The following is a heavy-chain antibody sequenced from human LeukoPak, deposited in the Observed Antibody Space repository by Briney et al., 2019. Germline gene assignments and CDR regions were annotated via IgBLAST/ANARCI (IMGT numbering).Heavy chain of an antibody. V-gene: IGHV4-59*08. D-gene: IGHD1-1*01. Sequence: SETLSLTCTVSGGSISSYYWSWIRQPPGKGLEWIGYIYYSGSTNYNPSLKSRVTISVDTSKNQFSLKLSSVTAADTAVYYCARANWNYFDYWGQGTLVTVSS. CDR3: ARANWNYFDY. CDR2: IYYSGST. J-gene: IGHJ4*02. CDR1: GGSISSYY.